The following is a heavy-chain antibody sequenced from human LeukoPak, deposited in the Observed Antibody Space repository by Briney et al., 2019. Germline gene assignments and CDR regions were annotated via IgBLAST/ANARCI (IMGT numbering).Heavy chain of an antibody. V-gene: IGHV3-64D*06. CDR3: VKDRGSSGWFDS. CDR1: GFTFSSYA. J-gene: IGHJ5*02. Sequence: GGSLRLSCSASGFTFSSYAMHWVRQTPGKRLEHVSTISSTGDSTYYADSMKGRFTISRDNSKDTLFLQMSSLRAEDTAVYYCVKDRGSSGWFDSWGQGTLVTVSS. D-gene: IGHD3-22*01. CDR2: ISSTGDST.